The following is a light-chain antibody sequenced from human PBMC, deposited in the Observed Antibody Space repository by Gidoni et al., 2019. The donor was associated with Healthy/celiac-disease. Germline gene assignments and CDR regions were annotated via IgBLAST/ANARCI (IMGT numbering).Light chain of an antibody. Sequence: PAPPPFSLSPEEGALPSCRASRGISSYLAWYQQKPGQAPRLLIYDASNRATGIPARFSGSGSGTDFTLTISSLEPEDFAVYYCQQRSSWLYTFGQGTKLEIK. CDR2: DAS. J-gene: IGKJ2*01. V-gene: IGKV3-11*01. CDR3: QQRSSWLYT. CDR1: RGISSY.